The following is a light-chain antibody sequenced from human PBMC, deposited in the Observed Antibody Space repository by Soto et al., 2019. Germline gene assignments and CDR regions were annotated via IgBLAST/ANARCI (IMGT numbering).Light chain of an antibody. CDR2: KAS. Sequence: DIAMTQSPSTLSASVGDRVTITCRASQSISSWLAWYQQKPGKAPKLLIYKASSLESGVPSRFSGSGSGTEFSLTISSLQPDDFAPYYCQQYNSYRSITFGQGTRLEIK. CDR1: QSISSW. CDR3: QQYNSYRSIT. J-gene: IGKJ5*01. V-gene: IGKV1-5*03.